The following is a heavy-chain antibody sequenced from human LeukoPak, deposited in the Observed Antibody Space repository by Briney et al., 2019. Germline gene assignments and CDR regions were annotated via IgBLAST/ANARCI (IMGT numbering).Heavy chain of an antibody. CDR3: AKDIRPWEQGLVRALDY. D-gene: IGHD6-19*01. Sequence: GRSLRLSCAAPGVTFDDYAMHWVRQAPGKGLEWVSGISWNSGSIGYADSVKGRFTISRDNAKNSLYLQMNSLRAEDTALYYWAKDIRPWEQGLVRALDYWGQGTLVTVSS. CDR2: ISWNSGSI. CDR1: GVTFDDYA. V-gene: IGHV3-9*01. J-gene: IGHJ4*02.